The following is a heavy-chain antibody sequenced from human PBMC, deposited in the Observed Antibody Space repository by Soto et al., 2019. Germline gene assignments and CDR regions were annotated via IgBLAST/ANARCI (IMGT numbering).Heavy chain of an antibody. D-gene: IGHD3-3*02. J-gene: IGHJ6*01. V-gene: IGHV5-10-1*01. CDR1: GYTFCNNW. CDR3: TSNPTPFLETPTSTEWNCDMDV. Sequence: LGESLKISCQGSGYTFCNNWISWVRQKPGKGLEWMGKIDPSGSYTDYSPSFQGHVSLSVDKSVSTAYLHWSSQKGSDRAIYHCTSNPTPFLETPTSTEWNCDMDVRERVTAVTVAT. CDR2: IDPSGSYT.